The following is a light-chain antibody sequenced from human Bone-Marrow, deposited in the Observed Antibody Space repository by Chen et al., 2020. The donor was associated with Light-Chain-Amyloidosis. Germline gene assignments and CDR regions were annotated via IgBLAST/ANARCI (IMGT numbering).Light chain of an antibody. V-gene: IGLV2-14*01. CDR1: SSDVGGYNY. CDR3: SSYTSSSTLEGV. Sequence: QSALTQPASVSGSPGPSLTISCTGTSSDVGGYNYVSWYQQHPGKAPKLMIYEVSNRPSGVANRFSGSKSGNTASLTISGLQAEDEADYYCSSYTSSSTLEGVFGGGTKLTVL. J-gene: IGLJ3*02. CDR2: EVS.